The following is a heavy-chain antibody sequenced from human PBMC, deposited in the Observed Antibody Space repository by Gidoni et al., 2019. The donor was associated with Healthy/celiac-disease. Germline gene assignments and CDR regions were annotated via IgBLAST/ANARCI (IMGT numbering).Heavy chain of an antibody. V-gene: IGHV3-23*01. Sequence: EVQLLESGGGLVQPGGSLRLSCAASGFTFSSYAMSWVRKAPGKGLEWVSAISGSGGSTYYADSVKGRFTISRDNSKNTLYLQMNSLRAEDTAVYYCAKDLWYNWNPNYYYYGMDVWGQGTTVTVSS. CDR2: ISGSGGST. CDR1: GFTFSSYA. J-gene: IGHJ6*02. CDR3: AKDLWYNWNPNYYYYGMDV. D-gene: IGHD1-20*01.